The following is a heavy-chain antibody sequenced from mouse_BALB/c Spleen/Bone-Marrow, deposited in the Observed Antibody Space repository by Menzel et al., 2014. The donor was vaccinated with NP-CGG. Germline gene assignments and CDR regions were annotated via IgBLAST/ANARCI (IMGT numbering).Heavy chain of an antibody. CDR2: IRNKANGYTT. Sequence: EVMLVESGGGLVQPGGSLRLSCATSGFTFTDYYMNWVRQPPGEALEWLGFIRNKANGYTTEYSASVKGRFTISRDNSQSILYLQMNTLRAEDSATYYCARDRGGLLFDYWGQGTTLTVSS. D-gene: IGHD1-1*01. CDR1: GFTFTDYY. V-gene: IGHV7-3*02. CDR3: ARDRGGLLFDY. J-gene: IGHJ2*01.